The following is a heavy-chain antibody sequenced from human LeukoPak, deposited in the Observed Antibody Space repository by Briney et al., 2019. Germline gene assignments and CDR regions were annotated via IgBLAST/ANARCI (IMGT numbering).Heavy chain of an antibody. D-gene: IGHD6-19*01. V-gene: IGHV4-4*07. CDR3: ARDSEMSSGWYFDY. CDR2: IYTSGST. CDR1: GGSISSYY. Sequence: SETLSLTCTVSGGSISSYYWSWIRQRAGKGLEWIGRIYTSGSTNYNPSLKSRVTMSVDTSKNQFSLKLSSVTAADTAVYYCARDSEMSSGWYFDYWGQGTLVTVSS. J-gene: IGHJ4*02.